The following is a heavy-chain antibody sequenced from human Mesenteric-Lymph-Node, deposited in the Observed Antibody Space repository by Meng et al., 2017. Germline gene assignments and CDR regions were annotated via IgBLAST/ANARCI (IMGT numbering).Heavy chain of an antibody. J-gene: IGHJ5*02. CDR2: IYTSGST. CDR1: GGSISSGSYY. Sequence: LRLSCTVSGGSISSGSYYWSWIRQPAGKGLEWIGRIYTSGSTNYNPSLKSRVTISVDTSKNQFSLKLSSVTAADTAVYYCARAWTYYYDSSGQLGFDPWGQGTLVTVSS. D-gene: IGHD3-22*01. V-gene: IGHV4-61*02. CDR3: ARAWTYYYDSSGQLGFDP.